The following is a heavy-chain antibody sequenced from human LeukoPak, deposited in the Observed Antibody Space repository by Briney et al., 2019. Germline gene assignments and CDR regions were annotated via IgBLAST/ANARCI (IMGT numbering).Heavy chain of an antibody. J-gene: IGHJ4*02. Sequence: SETLSLTCTVSGGSISSYYWSWIRQPPGKGLEWIGYIYYSGSTNYNPSLKSRVTISVDTSKNQFSLKLSSVTAADTAVYYCARGIQLWSPFDYWGQGTLVTVSS. CDR3: ARGIQLWSPFDY. D-gene: IGHD5-18*01. CDR1: GGSISSYY. CDR2: IYYSGST. V-gene: IGHV4-59*01.